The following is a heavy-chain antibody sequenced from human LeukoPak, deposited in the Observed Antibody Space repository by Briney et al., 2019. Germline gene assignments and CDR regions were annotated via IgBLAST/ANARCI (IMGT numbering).Heavy chain of an antibody. Sequence: SETLSLTCTVSGGSISSYYWSWIRQPPGKGLEWIGYIYYSGSTNYNPSLKSRVTISVDTSKNQFSLKLSSVTAADTAVYYCARDNYYDSSGLGYWGQGTLDTVSS. CDR1: GGSISSYY. V-gene: IGHV4-59*01. CDR3: ARDNYYDSSGLGY. J-gene: IGHJ4*02. CDR2: IYYSGST. D-gene: IGHD3-22*01.